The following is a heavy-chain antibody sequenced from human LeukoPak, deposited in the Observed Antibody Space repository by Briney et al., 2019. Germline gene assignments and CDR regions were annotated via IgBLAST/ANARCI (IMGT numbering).Heavy chain of an antibody. J-gene: IGHJ4*02. CDR2: IYYSGST. CDR1: GGSISNKY. V-gene: IGHV4-39*01. Sequence: SETLSLTCTVSGGSISNKYWSWIRQPPGKGLEWIGSIYYSGSTYYNPSLKRRVTISVDTSKNQFSLKLSSVTAADTAVYYCARLRSSSWYVTLFDYWGQGTLVTVSS. CDR3: ARLRSSSWYVTLFDY. D-gene: IGHD6-13*01.